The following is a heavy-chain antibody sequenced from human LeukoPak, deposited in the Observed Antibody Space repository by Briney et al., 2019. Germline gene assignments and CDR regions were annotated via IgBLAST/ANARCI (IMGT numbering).Heavy chain of an antibody. Sequence: ASVKVSCKASGDTFTSYYMHWVRQAPGQGLEWMGIINPSGGSTSYAQKFQGRVTMTRDTSTSTVYMELSSLRSEDTAVYYCARAGPNSGSFRHFDYWRQGTLVSVSS. J-gene: IGHJ4*02. CDR1: GDTFTSYY. V-gene: IGHV1-46*01. D-gene: IGHD1-26*01. CDR2: INPSGGST. CDR3: ARAGPNSGSFRHFDY.